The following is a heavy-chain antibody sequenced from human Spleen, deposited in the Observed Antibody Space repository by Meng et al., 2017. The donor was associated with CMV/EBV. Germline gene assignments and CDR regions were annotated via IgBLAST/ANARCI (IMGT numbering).Heavy chain of an antibody. Sequence: ASVKVSCKASGYGFITNGISWVRQAAGQGLEWMGWMNPYSGHTGYAQKFHGRVTMTRDTSISAAFMELSSLRSEDTAVYYCARGIVKSSYYDSSGYYHLHYWGQGTLVTVSS. D-gene: IGHD3-22*01. CDR2: MNPYSGHT. J-gene: IGHJ4*02. CDR1: GYGFITNG. CDR3: ARGIVKSSYYDSSGYYHLHY. V-gene: IGHV1-8*01.